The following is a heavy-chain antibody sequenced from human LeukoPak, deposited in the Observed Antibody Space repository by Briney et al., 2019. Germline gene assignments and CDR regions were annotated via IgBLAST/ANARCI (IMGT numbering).Heavy chain of an antibody. D-gene: IGHD3-3*01. V-gene: IGHV3-21*04. Sequence: GGSLRLSCAASGFTFSTYSMNWVRQAPGKRLEWVSSISSSSTYIYYADSVKGRFTISRDNAKNSLYLHMNSLRAEDTAVYYCAKARIDFWSGPYYYGMDVWGQGTTVTVSS. CDR1: GFTFSTYS. CDR3: AKARIDFWSGPYYYGMDV. CDR2: ISSSSTYI. J-gene: IGHJ6*02.